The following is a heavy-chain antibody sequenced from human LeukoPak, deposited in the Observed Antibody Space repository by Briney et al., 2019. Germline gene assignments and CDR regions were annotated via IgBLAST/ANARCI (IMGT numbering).Heavy chain of an antibody. D-gene: IGHD6-6*01. J-gene: IGHJ5*02. CDR1: GYTFTSYG. Sequence: ASVKVSCKASGYTFTSYGITWVRQAPGQGLEWMGWINPNSGGTNYAQKFQGRVTMTRDTSISTAYMELSRLRSDDTAVYYCARDPEYSSSSRGFDPWGQGTLVTVSS. CDR3: ARDPEYSSSSRGFDP. V-gene: IGHV1-2*02. CDR2: INPNSGGT.